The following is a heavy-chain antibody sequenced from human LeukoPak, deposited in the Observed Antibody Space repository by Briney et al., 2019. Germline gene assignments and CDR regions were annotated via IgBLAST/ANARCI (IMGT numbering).Heavy chain of an antibody. J-gene: IGHJ4*02. V-gene: IGHV3-21*01. Sequence: PGGSLRLSCAASGFTFSSYAMHWVRQAPGKGLEWVSSVSNSGDYIHYADSVKGRFTISRDNFKNTLYLQMNSLRAEDTAVYYCAKDDSSGRGTSLDYWGQGTLVTVSS. CDR1: GFTFSSYA. CDR2: VSNSGDYI. D-gene: IGHD6-19*01. CDR3: AKDDSSGRGTSLDY.